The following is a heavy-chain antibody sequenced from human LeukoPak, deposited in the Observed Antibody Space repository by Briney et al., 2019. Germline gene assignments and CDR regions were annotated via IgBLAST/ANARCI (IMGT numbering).Heavy chain of an antibody. CDR3: ARRQPLRYLDF. V-gene: IGHV3-11*01. J-gene: IGHJ4*02. CDR1: GGSFSGYF. CDR2: IGSSGSPI. D-gene: IGHD3-9*01. Sequence: LSLTCAVYGGSFSGYFWSWIRQAPGKGLEWISYIGSSGSPIYYADSVKGRFTISRNNAKNSVYLELNSLTADDTAVYYCARRQPLRYLDFWGQGTLVTVSS.